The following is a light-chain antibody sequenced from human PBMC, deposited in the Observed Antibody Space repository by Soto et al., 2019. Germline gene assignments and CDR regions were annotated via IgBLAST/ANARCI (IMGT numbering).Light chain of an antibody. CDR3: HQYYDYPWT. Sequence: AIRMTQSPSSFSASTGDRVTITCRASQDISSYLAWYQQKPGKAPKLLIYAASTLQSGVPSRFSGSGSGTDFTLTISCLQSEDFATYYCHQYYDYPWTFGQGTKVEIK. CDR2: AAS. V-gene: IGKV1-8*01. J-gene: IGKJ1*01. CDR1: QDISSY.